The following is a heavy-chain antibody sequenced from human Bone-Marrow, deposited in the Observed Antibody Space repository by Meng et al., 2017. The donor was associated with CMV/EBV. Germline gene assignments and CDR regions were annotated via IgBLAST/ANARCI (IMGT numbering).Heavy chain of an antibody. V-gene: IGHV3-23*01. Sequence: GGSLRLSCAASGFSFSTYEMNWVRQAPGKGLEWISAVSTGGSTNYADSVKGRFTVSRDNSNNTLYLQMNDLRAEDTALYYCARGDQLLGRGGFWGQGTLVTVSS. CDR3: ARGDQLLGRGGF. CDR2: VSTGGST. D-gene: IGHD2-2*01. J-gene: IGHJ4*02. CDR1: GFSFSTYE.